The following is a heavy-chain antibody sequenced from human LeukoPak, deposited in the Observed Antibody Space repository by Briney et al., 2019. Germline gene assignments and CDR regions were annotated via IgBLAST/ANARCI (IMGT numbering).Heavy chain of an antibody. CDR1: GFTFSSYS. CDR3: ARGRVLPGDFKLNYFDY. D-gene: IGHD4-17*01. V-gene: IGHV3-21*01. Sequence: PGGSLRLSCAASGFTFSSYSMNWVRQAPGKGLEWVSSISSSSSYIYYADSVKGRFTISRDNAKNSLYLQMNSLRAEDTAAYYCARGRVLPGDFKLNYFDYWGQGTLVTVSS. CDR2: ISSSSSYI. J-gene: IGHJ4*02.